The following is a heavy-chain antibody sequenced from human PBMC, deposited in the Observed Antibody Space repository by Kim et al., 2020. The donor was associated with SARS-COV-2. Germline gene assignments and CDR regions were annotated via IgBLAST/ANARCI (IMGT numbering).Heavy chain of an antibody. J-gene: IGHJ4*02. V-gene: IGHV1-18*01. Sequence: ASVKVSCKASGYTFTSYGISWVRQAPGQGLEWMGWISAYNGNTNYAQKLQGRVTMTTDTSTSTAYMELRSLRSDDTAVYYCARLRLGELSPDFDYWGQGTLVTVSS. CDR3: ARLRLGELSPDFDY. D-gene: IGHD3-16*02. CDR2: ISAYNGNT. CDR1: GYTFTSYG.